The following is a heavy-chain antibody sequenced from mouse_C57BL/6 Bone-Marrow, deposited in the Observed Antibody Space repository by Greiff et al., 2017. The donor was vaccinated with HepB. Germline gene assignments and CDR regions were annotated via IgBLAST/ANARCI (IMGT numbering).Heavy chain of an antibody. D-gene: IGHD4-1*01. CDR1: GYTFTDYN. Sequence: EVKLMESGPELVKPGASVKIPCKASGYTFTDYNMDWVKQSHGKSLEWIGDINPNNGGTIYNQKFKGKATLTVDKSSSTAYMELRSLTSEDTAVYYCARVWDGYAMDYWGQGTSVTVSS. V-gene: IGHV1-18*01. CDR2: INPNNGGT. CDR3: ARVWDGYAMDY. J-gene: IGHJ4*01.